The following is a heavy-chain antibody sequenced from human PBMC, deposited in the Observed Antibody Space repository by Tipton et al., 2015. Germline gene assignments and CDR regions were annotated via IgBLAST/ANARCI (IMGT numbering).Heavy chain of an antibody. CDR2: IYHRGTT. D-gene: IGHD6-13*01. J-gene: IGHJ5*02. CDR1: GDSISSANSS. CDR3: ARVVPGGSWDSVNWFDP. V-gene: IGHV4-30-2*06. Sequence: TLSLTCTVSGDSISSANSSWSWIRQSPGKGLEWIGFIYHRGTTHYNPSLKSRVSISVDRSKNQFAMNLRSVIAADTAIYYCARVVPGGSWDSVNWFDPWGQGTLVTVSS.